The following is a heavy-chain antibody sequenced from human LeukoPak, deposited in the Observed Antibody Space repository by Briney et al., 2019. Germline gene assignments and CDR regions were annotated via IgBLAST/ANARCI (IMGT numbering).Heavy chain of an antibody. CDR2: IIPIFGTA. Sequence: SVKVSCKASGGTFSSYAISWVRQAPGQGLEWMGGIIPIFGTANYAQKFQDRVTITTDESTSTAYMELSSLRSEDTAVYYCARGIAAAGIGFDPWGQGTLVTVSS. V-gene: IGHV1-69*05. CDR3: ARGIAAAGIGFDP. CDR1: GGTFSSYA. J-gene: IGHJ5*02. D-gene: IGHD6-13*01.